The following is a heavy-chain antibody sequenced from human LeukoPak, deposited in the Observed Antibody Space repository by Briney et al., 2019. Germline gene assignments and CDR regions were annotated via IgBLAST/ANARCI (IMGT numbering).Heavy chain of an antibody. J-gene: IGHJ4*02. V-gene: IGHV4-59*08. CDR2: IHYSGST. Sequence: SETLSLTCTVSGGSISGYYWSWIRQPPGKGLEWIAYIHYSGSTNYTPPLKSRLTMSVDTSKNQPSLKLNSVTDADTAVYYWARHGKNDGYPLDYWGQGTLVTVSS. D-gene: IGHD5-24*01. CDR1: GGSISGYY. CDR3: ARHGKNDGYPLDY.